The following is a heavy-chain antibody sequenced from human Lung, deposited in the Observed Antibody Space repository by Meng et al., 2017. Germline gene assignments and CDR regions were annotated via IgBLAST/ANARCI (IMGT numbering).Heavy chain of an antibody. CDR1: GGSISSGDYF. J-gene: IGHJ5*02. D-gene: IGHD2-2*02. CDR3: ARVIGDCTTCYKGWFDP. V-gene: IGHV4-30-4*01. CDR2: ISSSGST. Sequence: QVQLRESGVGLVKPSQTLSLTCTVSGGSISSGDYFWIWIRPPPGEGLEWIGYISSSGSTYYNPSLKSRLTISLDTSKNQFSLTLNSVTAADTAVYYCARVIGDCTTCYKGWFDPWGQGTLVTVSS.